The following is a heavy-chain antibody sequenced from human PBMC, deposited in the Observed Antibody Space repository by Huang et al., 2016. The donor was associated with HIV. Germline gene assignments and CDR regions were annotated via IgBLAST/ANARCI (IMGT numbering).Heavy chain of an antibody. CDR2: ISNDGSNQ. D-gene: IGHD5-12*01. Sequence: QVQLVESGGGVVQPGRSLRRSCAASLFTFSNYAMHWVRQAPGKGLGWVAVISNDGSNQNCADSVKGRFTISRDNSKNTLYLQMNSLRAEDTAVYYCARDLWLRDLYYYYYMDVWGKGTTVTVSS. CDR3: ARDLWLRDLYYYYYMDV. J-gene: IGHJ6*03. V-gene: IGHV3-30-3*01. CDR1: LFTFSNYA.